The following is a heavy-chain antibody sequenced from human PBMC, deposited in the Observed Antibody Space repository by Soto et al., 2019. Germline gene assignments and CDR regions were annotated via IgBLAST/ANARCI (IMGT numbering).Heavy chain of an antibody. Sequence: ASVKVSCKASGYSFNTYGVAWVRQAPGQGLEWMGWISGYNGNFVYAEKVEERVNMTTDTSTSTAYMELRSLRSDDTAIYYCAREVDIVPPGGDYWGQGTLVTVSS. CDR1: GYSFNTYG. CDR3: AREVDIVPPGGDY. D-gene: IGHD5-12*01. J-gene: IGHJ4*02. CDR2: ISGYNGNF. V-gene: IGHV1-18*04.